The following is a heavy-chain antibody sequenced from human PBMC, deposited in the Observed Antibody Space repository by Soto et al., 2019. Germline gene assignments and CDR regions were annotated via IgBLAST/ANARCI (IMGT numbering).Heavy chain of an antibody. Sequence: PSETLSLTCTVSGGSISIYYWSLIRQPPGKGLEWIGYIYYSGSTNYNPSLKSRVTISVDTSKNQFSLKLSSVTAADTAVYYCARDHRARGGEAGIDYWGQGTRITVSS. J-gene: IGHJ4*02. V-gene: IGHV4-59*01. CDR3: ARDHRARGGEAGIDY. D-gene: IGHD6-13*01. CDR1: GGSISIYY. CDR2: IYYSGST.